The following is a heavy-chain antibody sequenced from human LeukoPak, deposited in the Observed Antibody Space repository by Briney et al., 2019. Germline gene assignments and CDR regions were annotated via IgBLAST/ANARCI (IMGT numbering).Heavy chain of an antibody. J-gene: IGHJ6*03. CDR2: IYDSEGT. CDR1: GVSISNAGYL. V-gene: IGHV4-30-2*01. D-gene: IGHD2-2*01. Sequence: SETLSLTCTVSGVSISNAGYLWSWIRQPPGKGLEYIGYIYDSEGTYYNPSLKSRVTVSVDTSKNQFSLKLSSVTAADTAVYYCARVVPAAMGYYYYMDVWGKGTTVTVSS. CDR3: ARVVPAAMGYYYYMDV.